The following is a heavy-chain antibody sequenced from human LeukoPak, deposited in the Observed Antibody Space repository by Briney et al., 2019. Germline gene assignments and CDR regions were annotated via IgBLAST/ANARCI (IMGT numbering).Heavy chain of an antibody. J-gene: IGHJ4*02. D-gene: IGHD3-3*01. V-gene: IGHV1-69*05. CDR1: GGTFSSYA. CDR3: ARGAIFEEYYFDY. CDR2: IIPIFGTA. Sequence: GPSVKVSCKASGGTFSSYAISWVRQAPGQGLEWMGRIIPIFGTANYAQKFQGRVTITTDESTSTAYMELSSLRSEDTAVYYCARGAIFEEYYFDYWGQGTLVTVSS.